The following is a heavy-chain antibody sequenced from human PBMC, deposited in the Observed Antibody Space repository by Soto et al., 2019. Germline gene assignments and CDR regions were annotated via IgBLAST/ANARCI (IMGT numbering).Heavy chain of an antibody. J-gene: IGHJ6*02. Sequence: ASVKVSCKASGYTFTSYGISWVRQAPGQGLEWMGWISAYNGNTNYAQKLQGRVTMTTDTSTSTAYMELRSLRSDDTAVYYCAREMGYCSSTSCYDFRGMDVWGQGTTVTVSS. D-gene: IGHD2-2*01. CDR2: ISAYNGNT. V-gene: IGHV1-18*01. CDR1: GYTFTSYG. CDR3: AREMGYCSSTSCYDFRGMDV.